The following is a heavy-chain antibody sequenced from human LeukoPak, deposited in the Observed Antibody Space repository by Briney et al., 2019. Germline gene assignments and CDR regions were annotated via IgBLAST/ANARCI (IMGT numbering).Heavy chain of an antibody. CDR1: GGSISSYY. V-gene: IGHV4-59*12. CDR2: IYYSGST. J-gene: IGHJ3*02. CDR3: ARGLTTVVTQSAFDI. Sequence: PSETLSLTCTVSGGSISSYYWSWIRQPPGKGLEWIGYIYYSGSTNYNPSLKSRVTISVDTSKNQFSLKLSSVTAADTAVYYCARGLTTVVTQSAFDIWGQGTMVTVSS. D-gene: IGHD4-23*01.